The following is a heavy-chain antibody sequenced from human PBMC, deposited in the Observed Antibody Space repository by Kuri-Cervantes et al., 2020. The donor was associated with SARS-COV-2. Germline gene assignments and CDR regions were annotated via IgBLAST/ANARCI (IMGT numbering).Heavy chain of an antibody. CDR1: GYTFTDYY. CDR3: ARGSAGGRYSNYVLDY. D-gene: IGHD4-11*01. Sequence: ASVKVSCKASGYTFTDYYLHWVRQAPGQGLEWVGWINPDTGYTNYAQKFQGRVTMTRDTSISTAYMELSRLRSDDTAVYYCARGSAGGRYSNYVLDYWGQGTLVTVSS. CDR2: INPDTGYT. J-gene: IGHJ4*02. V-gene: IGHV1-2*02.